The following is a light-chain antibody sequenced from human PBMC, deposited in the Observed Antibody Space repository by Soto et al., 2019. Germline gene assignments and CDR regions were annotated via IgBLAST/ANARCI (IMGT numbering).Light chain of an antibody. CDR3: QQSYSTPIT. CDR1: QSISSY. V-gene: IGKV1-39*01. J-gene: IGKJ5*01. CDR2: AAS. Sequence: DTQMTQSPSPLSAAVGDRVIITCRASQSISSYLNWYQQKPGTAPKLLIYAASSLQSGVPSRFRGSGSGTDFTLTITRLPPEDFAIYYCQQSYSTPITVAQETRLEIK.